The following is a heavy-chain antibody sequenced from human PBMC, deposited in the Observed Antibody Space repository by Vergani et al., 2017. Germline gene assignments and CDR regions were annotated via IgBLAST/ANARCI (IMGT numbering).Heavy chain of an antibody. CDR3: AKDGFDCSSTSCYRGLYYYYYYMDV. Sequence: QVQLVESGGGVVQPGRSLRLSCAASGFTFSSYGMHWVRQAPGKGLEWVAVISYDGSNKYYADSVKGRFTISRDNSKNTLYLQMNSLRAEDTAVYYGAKDGFDCSSTSCYRGLYYYYYYMDVWGKGTTVTVSS. J-gene: IGHJ6*03. D-gene: IGHD2-2*02. V-gene: IGHV3-30*18. CDR2: ISYDGSNK. CDR1: GFTFSSYG.